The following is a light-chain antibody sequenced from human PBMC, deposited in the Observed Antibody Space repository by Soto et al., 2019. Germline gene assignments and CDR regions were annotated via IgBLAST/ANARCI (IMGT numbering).Light chain of an antibody. CDR3: QQYNNWPRT. Sequence: EIVLTQSAATLSVSPGQRATLSCRASQSVSSNLAWYQQKPGQAPRLLIYGASSRATGIPVRFSGSGSGTEFTLTINSLQSEDFAVYYCQQYNNWPRTFGQGTKLEIK. V-gene: IGKV3-15*01. J-gene: IGKJ1*01. CDR2: GAS. CDR1: QSVSSN.